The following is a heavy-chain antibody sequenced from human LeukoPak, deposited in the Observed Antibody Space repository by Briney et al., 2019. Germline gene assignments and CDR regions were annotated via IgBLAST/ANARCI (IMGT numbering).Heavy chain of an antibody. V-gene: IGHV4-59*01. CDR3: ARVRTGYGMDV. Sequence: PSETLSLTCTVSGGSISSYYWSWIRQSPGKGLEWIGYIYYSGSTNYNPSLKSRVTISVDTSKDQFSLKLSSVTAADTAVYYCARVRTGYGMDVWGQGTTVTVSS. J-gene: IGHJ6*02. CDR1: GGSISSYY. CDR2: IYYSGST.